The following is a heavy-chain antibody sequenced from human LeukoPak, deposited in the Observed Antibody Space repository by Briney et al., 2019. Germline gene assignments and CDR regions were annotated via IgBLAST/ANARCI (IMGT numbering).Heavy chain of an antibody. CDR3: ARALGGHIVVVTAIDY. CDR2: ISGSDGST. Sequence: GGSLRLSCAASGFTFSNYAMSWVRQAPGKALEWVSAISGSDGSTNYADSVKGRFTISRDNSKNTLYLQMNSLRAEDTAVYYCARALGGHIVVVTAIDYWGQGTLVTVSS. D-gene: IGHD2-21*02. CDR1: GFTFSNYA. J-gene: IGHJ4*02. V-gene: IGHV3-23*01.